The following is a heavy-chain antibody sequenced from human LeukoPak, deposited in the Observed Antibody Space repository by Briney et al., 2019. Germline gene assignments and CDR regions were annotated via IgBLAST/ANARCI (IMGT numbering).Heavy chain of an antibody. CDR3: ARLSSGWYTYYYYYYMDV. J-gene: IGHJ6*03. D-gene: IGHD6-19*01. CDR1: GYTFTSYD. CDR2: MNPNSGNT. Sequence: GASVKVSCKAPGYTFTSYDINWVRQATGQGLEWMGWMNPNSGNTGYAQKLQGRVTMTRNTSMSTAYMELSSLRSEDTAVYYCARLSSGWYTYYYYYYMDVWGKGTTVTISS. V-gene: IGHV1-8*01.